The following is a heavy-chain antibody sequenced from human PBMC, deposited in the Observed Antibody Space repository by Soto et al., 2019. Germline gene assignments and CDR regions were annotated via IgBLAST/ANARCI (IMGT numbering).Heavy chain of an antibody. CDR3: AHFDWFIDY. Sequence: GGSLRLSCAASGFTFSSYAMSWVRQAPGKGLEWVSVISGSGGNTYYADSVKGRFTISRDNSKNTLYLQMNSLRAEDTAVYYCAHFDWFIDYWGQGTLVTVSS. V-gene: IGHV3-23*01. CDR2: ISGSGGNT. J-gene: IGHJ4*02. D-gene: IGHD3-9*01. CDR1: GFTFSSYA.